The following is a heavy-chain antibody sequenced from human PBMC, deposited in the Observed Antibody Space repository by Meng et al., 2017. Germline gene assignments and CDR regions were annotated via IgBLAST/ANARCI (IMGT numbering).Heavy chain of an antibody. J-gene: IGHJ5*02. Sequence: VQVVDAGGGLVQTGGSLRLSCTASGVTFRNYWMHWVRQAPGKGLVWVSRIKPDGTMTVYADSVKGRFTISRDNAKNTLYLQMNSLRSDDTAVYYCARSDWFDPWGQGTLVTVSS. V-gene: IGHV3-74*01. CDR2: IKPDGTMT. CDR3: ARSDWFDP. CDR1: GVTFRNYW.